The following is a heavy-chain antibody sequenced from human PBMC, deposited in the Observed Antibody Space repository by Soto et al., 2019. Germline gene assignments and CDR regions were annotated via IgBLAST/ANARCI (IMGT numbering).Heavy chain of an antibody. D-gene: IGHD2-15*01. CDR1: GDSVSGNSAA. J-gene: IGHJ6*02. V-gene: IGHV6-1*01. CDR3: AREGGGRTCYLSGDRYYYHGMDA. Sequence: SQTLSLTCAISGDSVSGNSAAWNWIRQSPSRGLEWLGRTYYRSKWYNDYAVSVKSRITINPDTSKNQFSLQLNSVTPEDTAVYYCAREGGGRTCYLSGDRYYYHGMDAWGQGNTVTVSS. CDR2: TYYRSKWYN.